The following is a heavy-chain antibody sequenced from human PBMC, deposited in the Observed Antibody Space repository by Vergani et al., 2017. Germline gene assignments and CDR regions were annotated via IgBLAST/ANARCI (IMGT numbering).Heavy chain of an antibody. V-gene: IGHV7-4-1*02. CDR3: ARDQDDGDSVTYYYDYGMDV. J-gene: IGHJ6*02. CDR2: INTNTGNP. Sequence: QVQLVQSGSELKKPGASVKVSCKASVYTFTSYAMNWVRQAAGQGLEWMGWINTNTGNPTYAQGFTGRFVFSLDTSVSTAYLQISSLKAEDTAVYYCARDQDDGDSVTYYYDYGMDVWGQGTTVTVSS. D-gene: IGHD4-17*01. CDR1: VYTFTSYA.